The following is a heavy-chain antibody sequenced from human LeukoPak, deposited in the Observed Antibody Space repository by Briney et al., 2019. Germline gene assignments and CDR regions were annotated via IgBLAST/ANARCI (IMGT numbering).Heavy chain of an antibody. Sequence: GRFLRLSCAASGFTFSDYYMSWIRQAPGKGLEWVSYISSSGSSIYYADSVKGRFTISRDNAKNSLYLQMNSLRAEDTAVYYCARVAYCGGDCYCFDYWGQGTLVTVSS. CDR1: GFTFSDYY. D-gene: IGHD2-21*02. V-gene: IGHV3-11*01. CDR2: ISSSGSSI. J-gene: IGHJ4*02. CDR3: ARVAYCGGDCYCFDY.